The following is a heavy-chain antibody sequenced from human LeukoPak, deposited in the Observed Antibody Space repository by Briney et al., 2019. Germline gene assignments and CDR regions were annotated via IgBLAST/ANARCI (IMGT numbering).Heavy chain of an antibody. Sequence: AGSLRLSCAASGFTFSSYAMNWVRQAPGKGLEWVSGISGSGGDTYHAASVKGRFTMSRDNSKNALYLQMNSLRAEDTAVYYCAKGCGGNCYPPSYWGQGTLVTVSS. CDR1: GFTFSSYA. CDR2: ISGSGGDT. J-gene: IGHJ1*01. D-gene: IGHD2-15*01. CDR3: AKGCGGNCYPPSY. V-gene: IGHV3-23*01.